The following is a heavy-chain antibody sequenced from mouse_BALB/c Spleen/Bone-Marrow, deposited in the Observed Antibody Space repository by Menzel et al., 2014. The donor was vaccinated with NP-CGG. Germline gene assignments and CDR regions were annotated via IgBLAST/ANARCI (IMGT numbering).Heavy chain of an antibody. D-gene: IGHD2-4*01. CDR2: ISSGSSTI. CDR3: ARSPYDYAAMDY. V-gene: IGHV5-17*02. J-gene: IGHJ4*01. CDR1: GFTFSSFG. Sequence: EVKLVESGGGLVQPGGSRKLSCAASGFTFSSFGMHWVRPAPEKGLEWVAYISSGSSTIYYADTVKGRFTISRDNPKNILFLQMTSLRSKDTAMYYCARSPYDYAAMDYGGQGTSVTVSS.